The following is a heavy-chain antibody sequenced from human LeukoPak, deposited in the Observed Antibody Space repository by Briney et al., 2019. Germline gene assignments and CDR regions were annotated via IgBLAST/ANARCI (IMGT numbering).Heavy chain of an antibody. CDR2: ISSSGSTI. D-gene: IGHD1-26*01. CDR3: AKDWRMEKIVGATLDY. Sequence: PGGSLRLSCAASGFTFRSYGMHWARQAPGKGLEWVSYISSSGSTIYYADSVKGRFTISRDNSKNTLYLQMNSLRAEDTAVYYCAKDWRMEKIVGATLDYWGQGTLVTVSS. V-gene: IGHV3-48*01. CDR1: GFTFRSYG. J-gene: IGHJ4*02.